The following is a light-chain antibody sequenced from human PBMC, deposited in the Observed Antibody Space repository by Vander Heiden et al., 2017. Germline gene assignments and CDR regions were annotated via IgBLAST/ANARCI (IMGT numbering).Light chain of an antibody. CDR1: SSNIGEGDA. J-gene: IGLJ1*01. V-gene: IGLV1-40*01. CDR3: QSYDNSLSGYV. Sequence: QSVPTQPPSVSGAPGQRVTISCTGSSSNIGEGDAVNWYQQLPGTAPKLLIYGNNNRPSGVPDRFSGSKSGTSASLAITGLQAEDEADYYCQSYDNSLSGYVFGTGTKVTVL. CDR2: GNN.